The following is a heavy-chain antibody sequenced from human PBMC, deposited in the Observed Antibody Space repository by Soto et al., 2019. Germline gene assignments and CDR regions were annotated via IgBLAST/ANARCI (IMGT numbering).Heavy chain of an antibody. Sequence: QVQLVQSGAEVKKPGASVKVSCKASGYTLTSYDINWLRQATGQGLEWVGWMNPSTGDTGYAQKFQGRVTMTSKASIGTGYMELNSLRAEDTAVYYWERAAPSGYVVDIWGQGTLVTVSS. J-gene: IGHJ4*02. V-gene: IGHV1-8*01. CDR3: ERAAPSGYVVDI. CDR1: GYTLTSYD. D-gene: IGHD3-22*01. CDR2: MNPSTGDT.